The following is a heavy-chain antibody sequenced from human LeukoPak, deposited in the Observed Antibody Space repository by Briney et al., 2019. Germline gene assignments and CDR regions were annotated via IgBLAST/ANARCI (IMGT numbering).Heavy chain of an antibody. V-gene: IGHV3-23*01. J-gene: IGHJ2*01. CDR1: GFTFSSYA. D-gene: IGHD5-12*01. CDR2: ISGSGGRT. CDR3: ARGAGGYGSYWYFDL. Sequence: GGSLRLSCAASGFTFSSYAMSWVRQAPGKGLEWVSAISGSGGRTYYADSVKGRFTISRDNSKNTLYLQMNSLRAEDTAVYYCARGAGGYGSYWYFDLWGRGTLVTVYS.